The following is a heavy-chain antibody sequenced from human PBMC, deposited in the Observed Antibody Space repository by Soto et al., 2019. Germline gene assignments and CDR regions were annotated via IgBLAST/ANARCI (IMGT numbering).Heavy chain of an antibody. V-gene: IGHV1-69*08. Sequence: QVQLVQSGAELKKPGSSVKVSCKASGGTFSSYTISWVRQAPGQGLEWMGRIIPLLDMADYAQKFQGRVTIIADKSTSTAYMELSSLRSEDTAVYFCARDRLAAAGTATDYWGQGTLVIVSS. CDR3: ARDRLAAAGTATDY. D-gene: IGHD6-13*01. CDR2: IIPLLDMA. CDR1: GGTFSSYT. J-gene: IGHJ4*02.